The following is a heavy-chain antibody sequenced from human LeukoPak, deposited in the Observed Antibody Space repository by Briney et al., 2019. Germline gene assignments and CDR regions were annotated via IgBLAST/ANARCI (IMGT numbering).Heavy chain of an antibody. Sequence: EASVKVSCKASGYTFTGYYMHWVRQAPGQGLEWMGWINPNSGGTNYAQKFQGRVTMTRDTSISTAYMELSRLRSDDTAVYYCARDPRPYCSSTSCYPGNAFDIWGQGTMVTVSS. CDR1: GYTFTGYY. CDR3: ARDPRPYCSSTSCYPGNAFDI. D-gene: IGHD2-2*01. J-gene: IGHJ3*02. V-gene: IGHV1-2*02. CDR2: INPNSGGT.